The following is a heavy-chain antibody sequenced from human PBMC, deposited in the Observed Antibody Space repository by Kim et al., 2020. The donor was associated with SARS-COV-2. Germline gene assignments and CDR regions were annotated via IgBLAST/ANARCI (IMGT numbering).Heavy chain of an antibody. CDR2: IWYDGSNK. J-gene: IGHJ5*02. D-gene: IGHD4-17*01. CDR3: ARDYGDYTFPPRFDP. Sequence: GGSLRLSCAASGFTFSSYGMHWVRQAPGKGLEWVAVIWYDGSNKYYADSVKGRFIISRDNSKNTLYLQMNSLRAEDTAVYYCARDYGDYTFPPRFDPWGQGTLVTVSS. CDR1: GFTFSSYG. V-gene: IGHV3-33*08.